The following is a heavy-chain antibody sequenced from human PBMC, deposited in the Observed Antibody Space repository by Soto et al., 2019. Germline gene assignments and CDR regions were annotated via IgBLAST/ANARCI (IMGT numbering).Heavy chain of an antibody. V-gene: IGHV3-23*01. CDR3: LKDRHADGRGPFAL. J-gene: IGHJ4*02. CDR1: GFTFSTYA. CDR2: LFGSGGGI. Sequence: GGSLRLSCAASGFTFSTYAMSWVRQAPGKGLEWVSGLFGSGGGISYADSVKGRFTISRDNSNNVLYLQMQSLRVEDTAVYYFLKDRHADGRGPFALWARGSLDPVSS.